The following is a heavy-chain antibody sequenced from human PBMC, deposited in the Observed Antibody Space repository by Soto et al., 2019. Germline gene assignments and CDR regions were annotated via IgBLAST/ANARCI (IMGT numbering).Heavy chain of an antibody. Sequence: GGSLRLSCAASGFTFSSYGMHWVRQAPGKGLEWVAVISYDGSNKYYADSVKGRFTISRDNSKNTLYLQMNSLRAEDTAVYYCAKAQRLGFGEPPYYYMDVWGKGTTVTVSS. CDR2: ISYDGSNK. CDR1: GFTFSSYG. J-gene: IGHJ6*03. D-gene: IGHD3-10*01. V-gene: IGHV3-30*18. CDR3: AKAQRLGFGEPPYYYMDV.